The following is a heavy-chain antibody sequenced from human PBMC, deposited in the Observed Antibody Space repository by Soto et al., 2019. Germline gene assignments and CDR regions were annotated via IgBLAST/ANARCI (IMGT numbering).Heavy chain of an antibody. Sequence: GSLRLSCAASGFTFSSYDLHWVRQATGKGLEWVSAIGTAGDTYYPGSVKGRFTISRENAKNSLYLQMNSLRAGDSAVYYCARSQWPGSLWDGMDVWGQGTTVT. CDR1: GFTFSSYD. D-gene: IGHD6-19*01. V-gene: IGHV3-13*01. CDR2: IGTAGDT. J-gene: IGHJ6*02. CDR3: ARSQWPGSLWDGMDV.